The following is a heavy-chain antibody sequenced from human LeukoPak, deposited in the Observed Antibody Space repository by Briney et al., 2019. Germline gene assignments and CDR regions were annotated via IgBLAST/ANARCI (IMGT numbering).Heavy chain of an antibody. J-gene: IGHJ3*02. V-gene: IGHV3-7*01. D-gene: IGHD6-13*01. CDR3: AREVYSTSRPADAFDI. CDR1: GFSFTTYW. Sequence: GGSLRLSCVGSGFSFTTYWMTWVRQAPGKGLEWVANIMQDGSEKNYVDSVKGRFTISRDNAKNSLFLQMNSLRPEDTAVYYCAREVYSTSRPADAFDIWGQGTVVTVAS. CDR2: IMQDGSEK.